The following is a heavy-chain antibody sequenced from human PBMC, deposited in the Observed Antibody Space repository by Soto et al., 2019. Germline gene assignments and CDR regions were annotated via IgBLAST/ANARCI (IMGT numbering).Heavy chain of an antibody. V-gene: IGHV3-30*18. D-gene: IGHD1-26*01. Sequence: SCAASGFRDGFPFSDYDMHWVRQAPGKGPEWVALISFDGSTKNYVDSVEGRFTISRDNSRDTLFLQMDSLRPEDTAVYYCAKNSFSGSKRILDSWGQGTLVTVSS. J-gene: IGHJ4*02. CDR3: AKNSFSGSKRILDS. CDR1: GFRDGFPFSDYD. CDR2: ISFDGSTK.